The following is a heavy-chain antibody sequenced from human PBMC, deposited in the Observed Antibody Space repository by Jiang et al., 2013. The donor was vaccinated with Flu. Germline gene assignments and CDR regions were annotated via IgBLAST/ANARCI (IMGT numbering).Heavy chain of an antibody. CDR1: GGTFSSYA. D-gene: IGHD2-21*01. J-gene: IGHJ6*02. CDR3: ARAYSGPGTYYYYGMDV. Sequence: GSSVKVSCKASGGTFSSYAISWVRQAPGQGLEWMGGIIPIFGTANYAQKFQGRVTITADESTSTAYMELSSLRSEDTAVYYCARAYSGPGTYYYYGMDVWGQGTTVTVSS. CDR2: IIPIFGTA. V-gene: IGHV1-69*01.